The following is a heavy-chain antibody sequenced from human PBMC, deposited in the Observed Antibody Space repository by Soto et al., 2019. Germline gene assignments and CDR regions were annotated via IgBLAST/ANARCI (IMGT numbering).Heavy chain of an antibody. CDR3: ARDLGYPYYYYYMDV. D-gene: IGHD2-15*01. CDR1: GFTFANYG. Sequence: GGSLRLSCAASGFTFANYGMSWVRQAPGKGLEWVSGIASSGSTFYADSAKGRFTISRDNSKDTLYLQMNSLRAEDAAVYYCARDLGYPYYYYYMDVWGKGTTVTVSS. V-gene: IGHV3-23*01. J-gene: IGHJ6*03. CDR2: IASSGST.